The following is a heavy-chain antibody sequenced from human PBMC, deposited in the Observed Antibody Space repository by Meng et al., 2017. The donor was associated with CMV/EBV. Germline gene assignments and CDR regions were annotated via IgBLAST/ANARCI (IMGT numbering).Heavy chain of an antibody. Sequence: GGSLRLSCAGSGFTFSTYEMNWVRQAPGKGLEWLSYISSSGSTIYYADSVKGRFTISRDNAKNSLYLQMNSLRADDTAVYYCARFQGWGTKNSYSNYTTSDYWGQGTLVTVSS. CDR3: ARFQGWGTKNSYSNYTTSDY. CDR1: GFTFSTYE. CDR2: ISSSGSTI. V-gene: IGHV3-48*03. D-gene: IGHD4-11*01. J-gene: IGHJ4*02.